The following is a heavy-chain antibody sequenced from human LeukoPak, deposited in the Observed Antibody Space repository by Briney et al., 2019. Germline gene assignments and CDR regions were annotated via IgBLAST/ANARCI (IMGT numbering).Heavy chain of an antibody. CDR2: ISGSGGST. CDR1: GFTFSSYG. Sequence: GGSLRLSCAASGFTFSSYGMSWVRQAPGKGLEWVPGISGSGGSTYYADSVKGRLTISRDNSKNTLYLQMNSLRAEDTAVYYCAKDLSAPDAFDIWGQGTMVTVSS. V-gene: IGHV3-23*01. CDR3: AKDLSAPDAFDI. J-gene: IGHJ3*02. D-gene: IGHD3-16*02.